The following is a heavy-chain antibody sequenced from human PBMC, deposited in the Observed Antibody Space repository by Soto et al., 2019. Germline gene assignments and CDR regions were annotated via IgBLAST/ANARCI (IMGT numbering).Heavy chain of an antibody. CDR1: GFIFDSDW. J-gene: IGHJ4*02. CDR3: TSDPPGPQLYFDY. Sequence: GGSLRLSCAASGFIFDSDWMHWVRQAPGQGLVWVSRINTDGSGTSYADSVKGRFTISRDNAKNMVYLQMNSLRVEDTAVYYCTSDPPGPQLYFDYWGQGNMVTVS. V-gene: IGHV3-74*01. CDR2: INTDGSGT. D-gene: IGHD2-2*01.